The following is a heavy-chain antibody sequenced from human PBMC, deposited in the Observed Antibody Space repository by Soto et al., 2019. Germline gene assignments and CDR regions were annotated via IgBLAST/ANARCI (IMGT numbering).Heavy chain of an antibody. V-gene: IGHV1-18*04. Sequence: ASVKVSCKASGYTFTSYGISLARQAPGQGLEWXGXXSAXNXXXNXXXXLQGRVTMTTDTSTSTAYMELRSLRSDDTAVYYCARAVPYGDVDYWGQGTLVTVSS. CDR1: GYTFTSYG. CDR3: ARAVPYGDVDY. J-gene: IGHJ4*02. D-gene: IGHD4-17*01. CDR2: XSAXNXXX.